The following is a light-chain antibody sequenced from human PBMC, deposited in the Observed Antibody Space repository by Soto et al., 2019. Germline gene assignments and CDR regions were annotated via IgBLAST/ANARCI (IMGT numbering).Light chain of an antibody. Sequence: EIVMTQSPATLSVSPGERATLSCRASQSVSSNLAWYQQKPGQAPRLLIYGASTRATGIPARFSGSGSGTEFTLTISSLQSEDFADYYCQQYNNWHTFGQGTRLEIK. CDR3: QQYNNWHT. J-gene: IGKJ5*01. CDR1: QSVSSN. V-gene: IGKV3-15*01. CDR2: GAS.